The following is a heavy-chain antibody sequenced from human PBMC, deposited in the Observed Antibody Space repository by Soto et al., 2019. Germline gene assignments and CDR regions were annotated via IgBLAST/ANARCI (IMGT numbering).Heavy chain of an antibody. CDR3: ARGGSSWSAEYYQH. Sequence: QVQLVQSGAEVKKPGASVKVSCKASGYTFTNYGINWVRQAPGQGPEWMGWISGYNGDTKYSQMLQGRVTMTTDTSTSTAYMELRSLRSDDTAVYYCARGGSSWSAEYYQHWGQGTLVIVSS. J-gene: IGHJ1*01. CDR1: GYTFTNYG. V-gene: IGHV1-18*04. D-gene: IGHD6-13*01. CDR2: ISGYNGDT.